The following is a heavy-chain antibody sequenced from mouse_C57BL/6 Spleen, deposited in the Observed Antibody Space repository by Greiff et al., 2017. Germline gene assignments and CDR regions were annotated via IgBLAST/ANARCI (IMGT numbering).Heavy chain of an antibody. CDR1: GYTFTSYW. D-gene: IGHD2-12*01. J-gene: IGHJ4*01. Sequence: VQLQQPGAELVKPGASVKMSCKASGYTFTSYWITWVKQRPGQGLEWIGDIYPGSGSTNYSEKFKSKASLTVDTSSSTAYMQLSSLTSKDSTVYYCARNGATIPDYYAMDYWGQGTSVTVSS. V-gene: IGHV1-55*01. CDR2: IYPGSGST. CDR3: ARNGATIPDYYAMDY.